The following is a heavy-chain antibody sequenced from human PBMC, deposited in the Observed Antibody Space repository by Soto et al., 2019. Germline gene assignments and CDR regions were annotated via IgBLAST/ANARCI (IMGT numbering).Heavy chain of an antibody. D-gene: IGHD6-13*01. V-gene: IGHV3-53*04. Sequence: GGSLRLSCAASGFTVSSNYMSWVRQAPGKGLEWVSVIYSGGSTYYADSVKGRFTISRHNSKNTLYLQMNSLRAEDTAMYYCARGIAAAGINWFDPWGQGTLVTVSS. CDR1: GFTVSSNY. CDR2: IYSGGST. J-gene: IGHJ5*02. CDR3: ARGIAAAGINWFDP.